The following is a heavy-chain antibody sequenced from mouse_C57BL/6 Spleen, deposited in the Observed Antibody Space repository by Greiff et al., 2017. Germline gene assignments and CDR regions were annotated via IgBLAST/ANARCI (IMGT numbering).Heavy chain of an antibody. V-gene: IGHV3-6*01. CDR2: ISYDGSN. CDR1: GYSITSGYY. CDR3: ARNSNYGGDDY. J-gene: IGHJ2*01. Sequence: EVQLQESGPGLVKPSQSLSLTCSVTGYSITSGYYWNWIRQFPGNKLEWMGYISYDGSNKYNPSLKNRISITRDTSKNQFFLKLNSVTTEDTATYYCARNSNYGGDDYWGQGTTLTVSS. D-gene: IGHD2-5*01.